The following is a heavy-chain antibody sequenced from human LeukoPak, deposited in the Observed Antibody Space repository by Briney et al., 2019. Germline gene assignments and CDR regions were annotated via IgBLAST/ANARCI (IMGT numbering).Heavy chain of an antibody. J-gene: IGHJ5*02. V-gene: IGHV4-34*01. CDR1: GGSFSSYY. Sequence: PSETLSLTCAVYGGSFSSYYWSWSRHPPGKGLKWIGEINRAGSTNYNTSLKSRVTISADTSKNQFSLKLTSATGADTAVYYCARGLIAATGRRPGFDPWGQGTLVTVSS. CDR2: INRAGST. CDR3: ARGLIAATGRRPGFDP. D-gene: IGHD6-13*01.